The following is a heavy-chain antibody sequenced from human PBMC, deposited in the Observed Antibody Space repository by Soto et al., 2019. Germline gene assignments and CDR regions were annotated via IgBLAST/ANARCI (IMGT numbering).Heavy chain of an antibody. CDR1: GGSINNRSYF. D-gene: IGHD6-19*01. J-gene: IGHJ4*02. CDR3: ARQAVDEGYSSGWYFDS. CDR2: VSYNVRT. Sequence: QLQLQESGPGLVKPSETLFLTCTVSGGSINNRSYFWGWIRQPPGKGLEWIGSVSYNVRTYYNPSLKSRLTMSVDTSKNQFFLKLISVTAADTAVYYCARQAVDEGYSSGWYFDSWGQGTLVTVSS. V-gene: IGHV4-39*01.